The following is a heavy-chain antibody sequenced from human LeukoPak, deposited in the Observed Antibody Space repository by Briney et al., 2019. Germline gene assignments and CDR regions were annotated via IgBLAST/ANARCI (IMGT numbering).Heavy chain of an antibody. CDR1: GYTFTNYA. J-gene: IGHJ4*02. V-gene: IGHV7-4-1*02. D-gene: IGHD3-16*02. Sequence: ASVKVSCKASGYTFTNYAMNWVRQAPGQGLEWMGWIHPSTGNPTYAQGFTGRFVFSLDTSVSTTYLHIRGLKAEDTAVYYCARAFQSLGGLSLPDFWGQGTLVTVSS. CDR2: IHPSTGNP. CDR3: ARAFQSLGGLSLPDF.